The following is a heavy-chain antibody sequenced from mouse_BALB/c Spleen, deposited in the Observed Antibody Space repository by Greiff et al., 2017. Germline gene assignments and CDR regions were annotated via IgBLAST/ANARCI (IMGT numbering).Heavy chain of an antibody. J-gene: IGHJ4*01. CDR2: IWGGGST. V-gene: IGHV2-6-4*01. D-gene: IGHD2-4*01. Sequence: QVQLKESGPGLVAPSQSLSITCTVSGFSLSRYSVHWVRQPPGKGLEWLGMIWGGGSTDYNSALKSRLSISKDNSKSQVFLKMNSLQTDDTAMYYCSTMITTAYAMDYWGQGTSVTVSS. CDR1: GFSLSRYS. CDR3: STMITTAYAMDY.